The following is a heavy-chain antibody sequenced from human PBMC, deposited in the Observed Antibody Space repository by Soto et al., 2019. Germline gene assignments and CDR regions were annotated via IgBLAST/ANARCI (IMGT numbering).Heavy chain of an antibody. CDR1: GGSISSSNW. Sequence: SETLSLTCAVSGGSISSSNWWSWVRQPPGKGLEWIGEIYHSGSTNYNPSLKSRVTISVDKSKNQFSLKLSSVTAADTAVYYCARDVDNSQSSSWYFNYWGQGTLVTVSS. V-gene: IGHV4-4*02. J-gene: IGHJ4*02. D-gene: IGHD6-13*01. CDR2: IYHSGST. CDR3: ARDVDNSQSSSWYFNY.